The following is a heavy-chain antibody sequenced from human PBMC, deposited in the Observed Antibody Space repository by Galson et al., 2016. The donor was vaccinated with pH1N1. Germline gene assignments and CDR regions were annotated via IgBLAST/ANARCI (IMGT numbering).Heavy chain of an antibody. V-gene: IGHV5-51*01. CDR1: GFSFTSYW. CDR3: AKYYYDSSGSGAIGTSDI. D-gene: IGHD3-22*01. Sequence: QSGAEVKKPGESLKISCKGSGFSFTSYWIGWVRQMPGKGLEWMGVIYPGDSDTRYSPSFQGQVTISADKSISTAYLQWSSLKASDTAMYYCAKYYYDSSGSGAIGTSDIWGQGTMVTVSS. J-gene: IGHJ3*02. CDR2: IYPGDSDT.